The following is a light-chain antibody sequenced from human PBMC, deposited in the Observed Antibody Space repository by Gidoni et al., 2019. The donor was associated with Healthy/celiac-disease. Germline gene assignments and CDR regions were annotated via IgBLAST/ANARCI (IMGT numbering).Light chain of an antibody. CDR2: DVS. Sequence: QSALTQPASVSGSPVPSITISCTGTSSDVGGYNYVSWYQQHPGKATKLMIYDVSNRPSGVSNRFSGSKSGNTASLTISGLQAEDEADYYCSSYTSSSTPNWVFGGGTKLTVL. CDR3: SSYTSSSTPNWV. J-gene: IGLJ3*02. V-gene: IGLV2-14*03. CDR1: SSDVGGYNY.